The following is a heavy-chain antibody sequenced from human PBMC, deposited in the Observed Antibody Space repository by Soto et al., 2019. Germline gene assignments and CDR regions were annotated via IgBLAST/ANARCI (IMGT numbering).Heavy chain of an antibody. J-gene: IGHJ3*02. D-gene: IGHD2-8*01. V-gene: IGHV1-46*01. CDR1: GYTFTSYY. CDR2: INPSGGST. Sequence: QVQLVQSGAEVKKPGASMKVSCKASGYTFTSYYMHWVRQAPGQGLEWMGVINPSGGSTSYAQKSQSRVTMTRDTSTSTVYMELSSLRSEDTAVYYCARSRLMVYDAFDIWGQGTMVTVSS. CDR3: ARSRLMVYDAFDI.